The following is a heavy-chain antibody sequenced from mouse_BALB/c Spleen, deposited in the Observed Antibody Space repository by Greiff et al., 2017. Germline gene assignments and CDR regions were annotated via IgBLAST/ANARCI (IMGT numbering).Heavy chain of an antibody. CDR3: ARRFISYYAMDY. V-gene: IGHV1-18*01. J-gene: IGHJ4*01. Sequence: EVQLQQSGPELVKPGASVKIPCKASGYTFTDYNMDWVKQSHGKSLEWIGDINPNNGGTIYNQKFKGKATLTVDKSSSTAYMELRSLTSEDTAVYYCARRFISYYAMDYWGQGTSVTVSS. D-gene: IGHD1-2*01. CDR2: INPNNGGT. CDR1: GYTFTDYN.